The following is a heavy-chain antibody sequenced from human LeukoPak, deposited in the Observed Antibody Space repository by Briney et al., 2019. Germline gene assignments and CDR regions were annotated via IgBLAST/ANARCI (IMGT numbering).Heavy chain of an antibody. CDR3: AKIRSGYGTGWYGGDGD. CDR2: ISGSGHTT. V-gene: IGHV3-23*01. J-gene: IGHJ4*02. Sequence: GGSLRLSCAASGFSFANSAMSWVRQAPGKGLEWVSGISGSGHTTYYADSVKGRFTISRDNSKNTLFLQMNSLRAEDTAIYYCAKIRSGYGTGWYGGDGDWGQGTLVTVSS. D-gene: IGHD6-19*01. CDR1: GFSFANSA.